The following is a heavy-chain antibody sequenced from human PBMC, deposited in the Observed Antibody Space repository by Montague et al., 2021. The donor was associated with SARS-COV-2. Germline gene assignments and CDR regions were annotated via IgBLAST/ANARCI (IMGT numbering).Heavy chain of an antibody. CDR1: GFTFSGTYS. CDR2: IRSSGSTI. Sequence: SLRLSCAASGFTFSGTYSMNWVRQAPEKVLEWVAFIRSSGSTIYYADSVKGRFTVSRDNAKNSLYLQMNSLRDEDTAVYYCARNTFHGHFDYWGQGTLVTVSS. D-gene: IGHD3-16*01. CDR3: ARNTFHGHFDY. J-gene: IGHJ4*02. V-gene: IGHV3-48*02.